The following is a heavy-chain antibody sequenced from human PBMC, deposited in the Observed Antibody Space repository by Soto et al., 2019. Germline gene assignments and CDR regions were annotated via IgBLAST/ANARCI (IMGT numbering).Heavy chain of an antibody. CDR2: INHSGST. D-gene: IGHD6-13*01. V-gene: IGHV4-34*01. J-gene: IGHJ6*02. CDR3: ASGQQLVSYYYYGMDV. Sequence: QVQLQQWGAGLLKPSETLSLTCAVYGGSFSGYYWSWIRQPPGKGLEWIGEINHSGSTNYNPSLKSRVTISVDTSMNQFSLKLSSVTAADTAVYYCASGQQLVSYYYYGMDVWGQGTTVTVSS. CDR1: GGSFSGYY.